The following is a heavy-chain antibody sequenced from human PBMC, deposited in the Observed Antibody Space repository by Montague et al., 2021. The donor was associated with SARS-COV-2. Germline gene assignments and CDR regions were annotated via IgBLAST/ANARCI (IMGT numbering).Heavy chain of an antibody. V-gene: IGHV4-39*07. D-gene: IGHD3-22*01. CDR3: ARDIRIPMLIVITGYGMDV. CDR1: GGSISSSSSY. CDR2: IYYSGST. Sequence: SETLSLTCTVSGGSISSSSSYWGWIRQPPGMGLEWIGSIYYSGSTYYNPSLKSRITISVDTSKNQFSLRLTSVTAADTAVYYCARDIRIPMLIVITGYGMDVWGQGTAVTVSS. J-gene: IGHJ6*02.